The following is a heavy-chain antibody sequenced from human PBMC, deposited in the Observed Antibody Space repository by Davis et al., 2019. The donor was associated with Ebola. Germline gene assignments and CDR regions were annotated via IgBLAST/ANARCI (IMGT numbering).Heavy chain of an antibody. V-gene: IGHV1-46*01. J-gene: IGHJ4*02. CDR1: GYTFTGYY. D-gene: IGHD1-1*01. CDR3: ARAQFPTTSDH. CDR2: INPSGGST. Sequence: AASVKVSCKASGYTFTGYYMHWVRQAPGQGLEWMGRINPSGGSTSYAQKFQGRVTMTRDTSTSTAYMEVGSLRSDDTAVYYCARAQFPTTSDHWGQGTLVTVSS.